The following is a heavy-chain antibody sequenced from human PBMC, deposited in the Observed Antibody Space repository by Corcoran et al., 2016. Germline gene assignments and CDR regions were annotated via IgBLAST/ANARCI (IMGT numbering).Heavy chain of an antibody. D-gene: IGHD4-17*01. V-gene: IGHV4-34*01. Sequence: QVQLQQWGAGLLKPSETLSLTCAVYGGSFSGYYWSWIRQPPGKGLEWIGEINHSGSTNYNPSLKSRVTISVDTSKNQFARKLSSVTAADTAVYYFARDYGDYVNYYYYYGMDVWGQGTTVTVSS. J-gene: IGHJ6*02. CDR1: GGSFSGYY. CDR2: INHSGST. CDR3: ARDYGDYVNYYYYYGMDV.